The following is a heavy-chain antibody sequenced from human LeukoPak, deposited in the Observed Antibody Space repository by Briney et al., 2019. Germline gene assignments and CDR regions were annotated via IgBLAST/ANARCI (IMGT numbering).Heavy chain of an antibody. CDR2: IYYSGST. V-gene: IGHV4-39*01. D-gene: IGHD2-15*01. Sequence: SETLSLTCTVSGGSISSSSYYWGWIRQPPGKGLEWFGSIYYSGSTYYNPSLKSRVTISVDTSKNQFSLKLSSVTAADTAVYYCAGHPLPSEYCSGGSCYFRWGQGTLVTVSS. CDR1: GGSISSSSYY. CDR3: AGHPLPSEYCSGGSCYFR. J-gene: IGHJ1*01.